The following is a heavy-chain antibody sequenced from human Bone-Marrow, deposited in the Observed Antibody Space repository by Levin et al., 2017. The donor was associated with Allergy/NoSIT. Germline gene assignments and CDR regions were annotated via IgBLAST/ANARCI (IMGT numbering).Heavy chain of an antibody. D-gene: IGHD3-22*01. CDR1: GFSFDDYA. V-gene: IGHV3-9*01. CDR2: ISWNGGGI. CDR3: AKDVRAYYFDSTGYYSDY. Sequence: SGGSLRLSCAASGFSFDDYAMHWVRQVPGKGLEWVSGISWNGGGIGYADSVKGRFTISRDNAKNSLYLEMNGLTSDDTALYYCAKDVRAYYFDSTGYYSDYWGQGTLVTVSS. J-gene: IGHJ4*02.